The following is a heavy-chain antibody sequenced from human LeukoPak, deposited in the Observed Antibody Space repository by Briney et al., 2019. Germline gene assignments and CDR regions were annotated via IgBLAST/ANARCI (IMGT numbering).Heavy chain of an antibody. V-gene: IGHV5-51*01. Sequence: GESLKISCKGSGYSFTNYWIGWVRQMPGKGLEWMGIIYPGDSVTRHSASFQGQVTISADKSISTAYLQWSSLKASDTAMYYCARLDRVAVAGTGRYYYYGMDVWGQGTTVTVSS. CDR3: ARLDRVAVAGTGRYYYYGMDV. CDR2: IYPGDSVT. J-gene: IGHJ6*02. D-gene: IGHD6-19*01. CDR1: GYSFTNYW.